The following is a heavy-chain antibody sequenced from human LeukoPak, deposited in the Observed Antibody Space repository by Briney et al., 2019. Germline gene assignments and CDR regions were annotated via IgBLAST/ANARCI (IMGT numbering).Heavy chain of an antibody. J-gene: IGHJ4*02. D-gene: IGHD2-21*02. CDR1: GYRFNTYW. V-gene: IGHV5-51*01. CDR2: IYGGDSDA. Sequence: GESLKISCKGPGYRFNTYWIGWVRHLPGKGLEWMGIIYGGDSDARYSSYFQGQVTISADKTISTAYLQWSRMKASDSAMYDCARARGCNSGDCYADYWGQGTLVTVSS. CDR3: ARARGCNSGDCYADY.